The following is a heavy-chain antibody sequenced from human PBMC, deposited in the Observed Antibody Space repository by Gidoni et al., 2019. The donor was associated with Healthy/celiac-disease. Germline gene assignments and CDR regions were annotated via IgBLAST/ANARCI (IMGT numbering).Heavy chain of an antibody. CDR1: GYTFTGYY. Sequence: QVQLVQSGAEVKKPGASVKVSCKASGYTFTGYYMHWVRQAPGQGLEWMGWINPNSGGTNYAQKFQGRVTMTRDTSISTAYMELSRLRSDDTAVYYCVAGMFHHINYYYYGMDVWGQGTTVTVSS. CDR2: INPNSGGT. D-gene: IGHD1-1*01. CDR3: VAGMFHHINYYYYGMDV. J-gene: IGHJ6*02. V-gene: IGHV1-2*02.